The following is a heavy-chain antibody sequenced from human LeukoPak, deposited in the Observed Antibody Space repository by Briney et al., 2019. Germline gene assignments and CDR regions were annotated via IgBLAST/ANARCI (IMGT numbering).Heavy chain of an antibody. CDR2: SIPIFGTA. CDR3: ARDNDSRDPPHFDY. CDR1: GGTFSNYA. J-gene: IGHJ4*02. Sequence: SVKVSYKASGGTFSNYAISWVRQAPGLALEWMGGSIPIFGTANYAQKFRGRVTITADKSTRTAYMELSSLRAEDTAVYYCARDNDSRDPPHFDYWGQGTLVTVSS. V-gene: IGHV1-69*06. D-gene: IGHD3-16*01.